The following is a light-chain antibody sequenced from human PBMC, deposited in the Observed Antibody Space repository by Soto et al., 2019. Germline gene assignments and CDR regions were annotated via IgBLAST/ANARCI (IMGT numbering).Light chain of an antibody. V-gene: IGKV1-5*03. CDR2: KAS. J-gene: IGKJ1*01. CDR1: ESIDSW. CDR3: QQYNSYRA. Sequence: DIQMTQSPSTLSASVGDRVTITCRASESIDSWLAWHQQKPGRAPKLLISKASSLESGVPSRFSGSGFETEFTLTISSLQPDEFATYYCQQYNSYRAFGQGTKVEI.